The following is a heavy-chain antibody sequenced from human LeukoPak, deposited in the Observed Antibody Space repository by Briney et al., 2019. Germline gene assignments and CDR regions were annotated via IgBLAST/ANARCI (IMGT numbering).Heavy chain of an antibody. CDR1: GFTFSDYN. J-gene: IGHJ6*02. V-gene: IGHV3-48*02. CDR2: ITSSSSTI. CDR3: ARDILRHSDSIIV. D-gene: IGHD3-22*01. Sequence: GGSLRLSCAASGFTFSDYNMNWVRQAPGKGPEWISYITSSSSTIYYADSVRGRFTISRDNAENSLYLQMNSLRDEDTAVYYCARDILRHSDSIIVWGQGTTVTVSS.